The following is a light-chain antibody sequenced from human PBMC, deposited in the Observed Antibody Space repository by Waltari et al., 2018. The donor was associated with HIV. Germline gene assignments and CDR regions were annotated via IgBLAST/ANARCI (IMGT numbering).Light chain of an antibody. CDR3: QQYNNWPPWT. J-gene: IGKJ1*01. Sequence: EVVMTQSPATLSVSPGQRVTLSCRASQNVSRDLAWLQQRPGQAPRLLIYDAMTRAAGSPARISGRGSGTEFSLTISSLQSEDVAIYYCQQYNNWPPWTFGQGTK. CDR1: QNVSRD. V-gene: IGKV3D-15*01. CDR2: DAM.